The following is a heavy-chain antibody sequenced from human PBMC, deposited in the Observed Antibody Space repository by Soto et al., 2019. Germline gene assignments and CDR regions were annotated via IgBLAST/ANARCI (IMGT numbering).Heavy chain of an antibody. V-gene: IGHV1-69*06. J-gene: IGHJ5*02. D-gene: IGHD4-17*01. CDR3: ARWGGGTTVTTGWFDP. Sequence: QVQLVQSGAEVKKPGSSVQVSCKASGGTFSSYAISWVRQAPGQGLEWMGGIIPIFGTVNYAQKFQGRVTITADKSTSTAYMELSSLRSEDTAVYYCARWGGGTTVTTGWFDPWGQGTLVTVSS. CDR1: GGTFSSYA. CDR2: IIPIFGTV.